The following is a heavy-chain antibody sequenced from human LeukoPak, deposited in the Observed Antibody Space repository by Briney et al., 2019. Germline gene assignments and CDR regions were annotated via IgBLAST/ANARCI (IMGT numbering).Heavy chain of an antibody. Sequence: SQTLSLTCAVSGGSISSGGYSWSWIRQPLGKGLEWIGYIYHSGSTYYNPSLKSRVTISVDRSKNQFSLKLSSVTAADTAVYYCARVRQEAYYYFDYWGQGTLVTVSS. V-gene: IGHV4-30-2*01. CDR3: ARVRQEAYYYFDY. J-gene: IGHJ4*02. CDR2: IYHSGST. CDR1: GGSISSGGYS. D-gene: IGHD3-16*01.